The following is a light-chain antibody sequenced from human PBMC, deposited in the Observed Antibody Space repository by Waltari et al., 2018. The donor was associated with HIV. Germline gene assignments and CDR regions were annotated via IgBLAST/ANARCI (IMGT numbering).Light chain of an antibody. CDR1: QSVSNY. V-gene: IGKV3-11*01. CDR2: DAS. CDR3: QQRSDWPIT. J-gene: IGKJ5*01. Sequence: EILLTQSPDTLSLSPGERAILSCRASQSVSNYLAWFQQKPGHPPRLLIYDASTRASGIPARFSGSGSGTDFTLTISSLETEDFTVYFCQQRSDWPITFGQGTRLEI.